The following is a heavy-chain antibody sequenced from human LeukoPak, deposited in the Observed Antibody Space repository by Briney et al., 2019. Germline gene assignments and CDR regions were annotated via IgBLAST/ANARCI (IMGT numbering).Heavy chain of an antibody. Sequence: PSQTLSLTCTVSGGPISSGSYYWSWIRQPAGKGLEWIGRIYTSGSTNYNPSLKSRVTISVDTSKNQFSLKLSSVTAADTAVYYCARTLQFHYYFDYWGQGTLVTVSS. CDR3: ARTLQFHYYFDY. D-gene: IGHD5-24*01. V-gene: IGHV4-61*02. J-gene: IGHJ4*02. CDR1: GGPISSGSYY. CDR2: IYTSGST.